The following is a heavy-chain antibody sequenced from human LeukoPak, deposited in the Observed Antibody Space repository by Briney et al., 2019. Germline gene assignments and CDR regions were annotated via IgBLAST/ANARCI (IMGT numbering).Heavy chain of an antibody. J-gene: IGHJ4*02. D-gene: IGHD6-13*01. CDR3: AKDRPMHSSSWYSSYFDY. Sequence: GESLRLSCAASGFTFSDYYMSWIRQAPGKGLEWVSYISSSGSTIYYADSVKGRFTISRDNSKNTLYLQMNSLRAEDTAVYYCAKDRPMHSSSWYSSYFDYWGQGTLVTVSS. CDR1: GFTFSDYY. V-gene: IGHV3-11*01. CDR2: ISSSGSTI.